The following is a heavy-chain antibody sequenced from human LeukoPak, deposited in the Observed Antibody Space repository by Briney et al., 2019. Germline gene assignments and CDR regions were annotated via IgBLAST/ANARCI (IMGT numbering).Heavy chain of an antibody. Sequence: SVKVSCKASGGTFSSYAISWVRQAPGQGLEWMGGIIPIFATANYAQKFQGRVTITADESTSIAYMELSSLRSEDTAVYYCARDPITTRSHFDYWGQGTLVTVSS. CDR3: ARDPITTRSHFDY. CDR1: GGTFSSYA. CDR2: IIPIFATA. D-gene: IGHD3-22*01. V-gene: IGHV1-69*13. J-gene: IGHJ4*02.